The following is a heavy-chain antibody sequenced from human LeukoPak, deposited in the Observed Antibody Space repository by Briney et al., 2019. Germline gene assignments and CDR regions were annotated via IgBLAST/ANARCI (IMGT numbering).Heavy chain of an antibody. J-gene: IGHJ4*02. CDR1: GFTFSSHW. Sequence: TGGSLRLSCGASGFTFSSHWMTRVRQAPGKGLEWVAQIKPDGTERYYVDSLEGRFTISRDNAKNSLFLQMNSLRAEDTAVYYCARSYVKIFDYWGQGTLVTVSS. D-gene: IGHD3-10*02. V-gene: IGHV3-7*01. CDR3: ARSYVKIFDY. CDR2: IKPDGTER.